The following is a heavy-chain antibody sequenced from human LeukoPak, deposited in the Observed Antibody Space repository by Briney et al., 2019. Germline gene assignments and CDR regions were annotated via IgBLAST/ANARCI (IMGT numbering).Heavy chain of an antibody. V-gene: IGHV1-46*01. Sequence: GASVKVSCKTSGYTFTRHWMHWVRQAPGQGIEWMGIINPNCGTTNFAQKFQGRVTMTTDTSTSTVYMELSSLTSEDTAVYYCARDHSNEMCGGGCYASWFDPWGQGTLVTVSS. D-gene: IGHD2-21*02. J-gene: IGHJ5*02. CDR3: ARDHSNEMCGGGCYASWFDP. CDR1: GYTFTRHW. CDR2: INPNCGTT.